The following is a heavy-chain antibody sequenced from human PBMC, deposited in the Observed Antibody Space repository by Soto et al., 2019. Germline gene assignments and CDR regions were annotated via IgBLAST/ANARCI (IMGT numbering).Heavy chain of an antibody. CDR1: GGTFSSYA. CDR2: IIPIFGTA. J-gene: IGHJ1*01. Sequence: QVQLVQSGAEVKKPGSSVKVSCKASGGTFSSYAISWVRQAPGQGLEWMGGIIPIFGTANYAQKFQGGVTITADESTSTAYMELSSLRSEDTAVYYCASEYYYDSSGYFPDFQHWGQGTLVTVSS. CDR3: ASEYYYDSSGYFPDFQH. V-gene: IGHV1-69*01. D-gene: IGHD3-22*01.